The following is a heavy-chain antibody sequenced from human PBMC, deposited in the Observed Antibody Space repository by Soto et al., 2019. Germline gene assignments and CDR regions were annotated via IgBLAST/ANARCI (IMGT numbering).Heavy chain of an antibody. CDR3: AHRNYDFWSGYYALGWLDP. Sequence: SGPTLVNPQQTLTLTCTFSGFSLSTSGVGVGWIRQPPGKALEWLALVYWADDKRYSPSLRSRLTITTDTSKNQVVLTMTNMDPVDTATYYCAHRNYDFWSGYYALGWLDPWGQGTLVTVSS. CDR1: GFSLSTSGVG. CDR2: VYWADDK. D-gene: IGHD3-3*01. J-gene: IGHJ5*02. V-gene: IGHV2-5*02.